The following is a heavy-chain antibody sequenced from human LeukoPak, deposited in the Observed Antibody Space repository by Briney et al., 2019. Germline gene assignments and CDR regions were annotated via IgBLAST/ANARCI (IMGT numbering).Heavy chain of an antibody. J-gene: IGHJ4*02. Sequence: SETLSLTCSVSGGSVSSYYWSWIRQPPGKGLEWIGYIFETGDTNSNSSLKSRVTMSLDTSKNQFSLRLSSVTAADTAVYYCARHPFSYPFDYWGQGTLVTVSS. CDR2: IFETGDT. CDR3: ARHPFSYPFDY. V-gene: IGHV4-59*08. CDR1: GGSVSSYY.